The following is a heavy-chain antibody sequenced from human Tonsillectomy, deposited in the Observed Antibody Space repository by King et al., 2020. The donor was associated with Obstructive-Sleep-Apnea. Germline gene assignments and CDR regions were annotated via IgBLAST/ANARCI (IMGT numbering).Heavy chain of an antibody. CDR3: AREMVVVAGFDY. Sequence: VQLVESGGGVVQPGRSLRLSCAASGFTFSSYAMHWVRQAPGKGLEWVAVISYDGSNKYYADSVKGRFTISRDNSKNRLYLQMNSLRAEDTAVYYCAREMVVVAGFDYWGQGTLVTVSS. CDR2: ISYDGSNK. CDR1: GFTFSSYA. J-gene: IGHJ4*02. D-gene: IGHD3-22*01. V-gene: IGHV3-30*04.